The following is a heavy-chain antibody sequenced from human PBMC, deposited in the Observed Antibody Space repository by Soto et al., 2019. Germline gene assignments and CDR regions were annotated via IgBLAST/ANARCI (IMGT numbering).Heavy chain of an antibody. CDR1: GFTFSGCW. V-gene: IGHV3-7*01. J-gene: IGHJ4*02. CDR2: IKQDGSVK. Sequence: EVQLVESGGDLVQPGGSLRLSCAASGFTFSGCWMAWVRQAPGKGLEWVANIKQDGSVKYYVDSLKGRFTISRDNAKNSLYLQMDSLRAEDTAVYFCATESYYHWQYWGQGTLVTVSS. CDR3: ATESYYHWQY. D-gene: IGHD3-9*01.